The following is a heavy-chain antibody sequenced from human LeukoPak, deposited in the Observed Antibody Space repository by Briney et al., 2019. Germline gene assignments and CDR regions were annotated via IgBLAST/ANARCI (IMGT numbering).Heavy chain of an antibody. Sequence: ASVTVSCKASGYTFTSYGISWVRQAPGQGLEWMGWINGYNGNTNYAQKLQGRVTMTTDTSTSTAYMELRSLRSDDTAVYHCARASSIAVLDYWGQGTLVTVSS. V-gene: IGHV1-18*01. CDR2: INGYNGNT. J-gene: IGHJ4*02. CDR1: GYTFTSYG. CDR3: ARASSIAVLDY. D-gene: IGHD6-19*01.